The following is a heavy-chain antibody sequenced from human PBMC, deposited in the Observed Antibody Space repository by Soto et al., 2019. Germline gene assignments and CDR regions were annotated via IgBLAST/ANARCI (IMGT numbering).Heavy chain of an antibody. Sequence: GGSLRLSCAASGFTFSSYSFNWVRQAPGKGLEWLSYIGSSSTTIYYADSVKGRFTISRDDSKSIAYLQMNSLKTEDTAVYYCTRDRGHRPPTIFGVVIGPYFDYWGQGTLVTVSS. CDR2: IGSSSTTI. J-gene: IGHJ4*02. CDR3: TRDRGHRPPTIFGVVIGPYFDY. CDR1: GFTFSSYS. D-gene: IGHD3-3*01. V-gene: IGHV3-48*01.